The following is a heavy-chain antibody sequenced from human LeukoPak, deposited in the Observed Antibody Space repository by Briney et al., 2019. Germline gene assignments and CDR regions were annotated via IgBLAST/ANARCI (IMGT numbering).Heavy chain of an antibody. Sequence: SETLSLTCTVSGGSISSSSYYWGWLRQPPGKGLEWIGSIYYSGSTYYNPSLKSRVTISVNTSKNQFSLKLSSVTAADTAVYYCARHYGSGSYHYYYFDYWGQGTLVTVSS. J-gene: IGHJ4*02. CDR3: ARHYGSGSYHYYYFDY. D-gene: IGHD3-10*01. CDR1: GGSISSSSYY. V-gene: IGHV4-39*01. CDR2: IYYSGST.